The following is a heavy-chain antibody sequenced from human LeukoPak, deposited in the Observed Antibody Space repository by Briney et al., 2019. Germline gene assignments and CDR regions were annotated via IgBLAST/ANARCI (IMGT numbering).Heavy chain of an antibody. CDR3: ARGFRGWYAEGFDY. Sequence: GGSLRLSCAASGFTFSSYWVHWVRQAPGKGLVWVSRINSDASSTSYADSVKGRFTISRDNAKNSLYLQMNSLRAEDTAVYYCARGFRGWYAEGFDYWGQGTVVTVSS. CDR2: INSDASST. V-gene: IGHV3-74*01. CDR1: GFTFSSYW. J-gene: IGHJ4*02. D-gene: IGHD6-19*01.